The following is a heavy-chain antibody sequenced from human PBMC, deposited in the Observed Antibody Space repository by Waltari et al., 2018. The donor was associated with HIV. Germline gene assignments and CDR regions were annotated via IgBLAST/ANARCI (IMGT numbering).Heavy chain of an antibody. V-gene: IGHV3-23*01. Sequence: QLLESGGGLVEPGGSLRLSCAASGFIFTDFAMDWVRQAPGKGLEWVSAIRGGGETFYADSVKGRFTISRDNSKNTLYLQMNSLRADDAAVYYWVKDSGRAADVFDLWGQGTMVTVSS. J-gene: IGHJ3*01. CDR1: GFIFTDFA. D-gene: IGHD3-10*01. CDR3: VKDSGRAADVFDL. CDR2: IRGGGET.